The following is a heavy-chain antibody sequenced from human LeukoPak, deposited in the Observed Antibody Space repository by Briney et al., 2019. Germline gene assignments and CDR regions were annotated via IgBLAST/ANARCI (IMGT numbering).Heavy chain of an antibody. CDR2: INPNSGGT. V-gene: IGHV1-2*02. Sequence: ASVKVSCKASGYTFTGYYMHWVRQAPGQGLEWMGWINPNSGGTNYAQKFQGRVTMTRDTSISTAYMELSRLRSDDTAVYYCARDYDILTGYYFWFDYWGQGTLVTVSS. D-gene: IGHD3-9*01. CDR1: GYTFTGYY. J-gene: IGHJ4*02. CDR3: ARDYDILTGYYFWFDY.